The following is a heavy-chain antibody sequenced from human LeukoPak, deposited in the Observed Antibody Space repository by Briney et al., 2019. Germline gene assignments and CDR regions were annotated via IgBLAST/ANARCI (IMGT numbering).Heavy chain of an antibody. CDR3: AKGSGYDTDFDY. CDR1: GFTLRTHF. J-gene: IGHJ4*02. D-gene: IGHD5-12*01. Sequence: PGRSLRLSCAGSGFTLRTHFMIWVRQAPGKGLEGVSCISGSGDNTCYADSVKGRFTISRDNSKDTLYLQMNSLRAEDTAVYYCAKGSGYDTDFDYWGQGTLVSVSS. V-gene: IGHV3-23*01. CDR2: ISGSGDNT.